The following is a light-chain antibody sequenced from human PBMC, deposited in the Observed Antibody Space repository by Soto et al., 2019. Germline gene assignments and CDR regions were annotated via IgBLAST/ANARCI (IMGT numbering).Light chain of an antibody. CDR2: DDK. V-gene: IGLV3-21*02. Sequence: SYELTQPPSVSVAPGQTARITCGGNNIGSKNVHWYQQKPGQAPVLVLYDDKDRPSGIPERFSGSNSGNTATLTISRVEAGDEADYFCQVWDNDWVFGGGTKVTVL. CDR1: NIGSKN. J-gene: IGLJ3*02. CDR3: QVWDNDWV.